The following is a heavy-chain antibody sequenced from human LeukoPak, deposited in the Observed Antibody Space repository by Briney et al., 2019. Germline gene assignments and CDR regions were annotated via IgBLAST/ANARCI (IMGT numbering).Heavy chain of an antibody. D-gene: IGHD3-3*01. Sequence: GGSLRLSCAASGFTFSNYWMSWVRQTPGKGLEWVANIKEDGSDKYYMDSLKGRFTISRDNAKNSLYLQMNSLRAEDTAVYYCAKDRTRQAYWGQGTLVTVSS. CDR2: IKEDGSDK. J-gene: IGHJ4*02. CDR1: GFTFSNYW. CDR3: AKDRTRQAY. V-gene: IGHV3-7*03.